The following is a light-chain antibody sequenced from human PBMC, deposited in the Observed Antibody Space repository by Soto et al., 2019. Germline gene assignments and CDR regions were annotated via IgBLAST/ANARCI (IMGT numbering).Light chain of an antibody. Sequence: QSALPPPASVSGSPGQSITISCTGTSSDVGGYNYVSWYQQHPGKAPKLMIYEVSNRPSGVSNRFSGSKSGNTASLTISGLQAEDEADYYCSSYTSSSTPRVFGTGTKVTVL. CDR2: EVS. V-gene: IGLV2-14*01. J-gene: IGLJ1*01. CDR1: SSDVGGYNY. CDR3: SSYTSSSTPRV.